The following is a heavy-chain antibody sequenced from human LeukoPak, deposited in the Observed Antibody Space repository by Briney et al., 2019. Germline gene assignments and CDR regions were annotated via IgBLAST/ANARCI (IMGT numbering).Heavy chain of an antibody. D-gene: IGHD5-18*01. V-gene: IGHV3-7*01. CDR2: IKQDGSEK. CDR3: TTEVVDTAMVIDYYFDY. J-gene: IGHJ4*02. Sequence: GGSPRLSCAASGFTFSSYWMSWVRQAPGKGLEWVANIKQDGSEKYYVDSVKGRFTISRDNAKNSLYLQMNSLRAEDTAVYYCTTEVVDTAMVIDYYFDYWGQGTLVTVSS. CDR1: GFTFSSYW.